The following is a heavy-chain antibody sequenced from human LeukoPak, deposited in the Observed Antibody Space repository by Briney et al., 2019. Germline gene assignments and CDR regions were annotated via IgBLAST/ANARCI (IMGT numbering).Heavy chain of an antibody. CDR1: GGSFSGYY. CDR2: INHSGST. J-gene: IGHJ4*02. Sequence: PSETLSLTCAVYGGSFSGYYWSWIRQPPGKGLEWIGVINHSGSTNYHPSLKSRVTISVDTSKNQFSQKLSSVTAADTAVYYCARTATRELKEGGTYYFDYWGQGTLVTVSS. CDR3: ARTATRELKEGGTYYFDY. V-gene: IGHV4-34*01. D-gene: IGHD1-26*01.